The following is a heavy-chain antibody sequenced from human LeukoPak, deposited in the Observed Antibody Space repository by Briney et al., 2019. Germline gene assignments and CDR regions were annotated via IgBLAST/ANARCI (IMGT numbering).Heavy chain of an antibody. J-gene: IGHJ4*02. V-gene: IGHV3-21*01. D-gene: IGHD5-18*01. CDR3: ARGRRQGAMVSRLHDY. CDR2: ISSSSSYI. CDR1: GFTFSSYS. Sequence: PGGSLRLSCAASGFTFSSYSMNWVRQAPGKGLEWVSSISSSSSYIYYADSVKGRFTISRDNSKNTLYLQMNSLRAEDTAVYYCARGRRQGAMVSRLHDYWGQGTLVTVSS.